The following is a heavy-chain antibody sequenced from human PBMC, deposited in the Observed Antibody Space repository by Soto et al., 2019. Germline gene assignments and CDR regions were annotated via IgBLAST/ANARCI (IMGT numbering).Heavy chain of an antibody. CDR3: AWQYSSSPRGDYYYGMDV. Sequence: GGSLRLSCAASGFTFSSYWMHWVRQAPGKGLVWVSRINSDGSSTSYADSVKGRFTISRDNAKNTLYLQMNSLRAEDTAVYYCAWQYSSSPRGDYYYGMDVWGQGTTVTVSS. CDR1: GFTFSSYW. V-gene: IGHV3-74*01. CDR2: INSDGSST. D-gene: IGHD6-6*01. J-gene: IGHJ6*02.